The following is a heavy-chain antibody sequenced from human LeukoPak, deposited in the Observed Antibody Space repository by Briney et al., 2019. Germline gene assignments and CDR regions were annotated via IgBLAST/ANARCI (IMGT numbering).Heavy chain of an antibody. CDR1: GFTFDDYA. CDR2: ISWNSGSI. CDR3: AKADGDSDAFDI. J-gene: IGHJ3*02. Sequence: PGGSLRLSCAASGFTFDDYAMHWVRRAPGKGLEWVSGISWNSGSIGYADSVKGRFTISRDNAKNSLYLQMNSLRAEDMALYYCAKADGDSDAFDIWGQGTMVTVSS. V-gene: IGHV3-9*03. D-gene: IGHD4-17*01.